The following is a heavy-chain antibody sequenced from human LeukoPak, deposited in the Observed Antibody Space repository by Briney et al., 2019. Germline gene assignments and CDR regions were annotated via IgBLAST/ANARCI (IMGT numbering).Heavy chain of an antibody. CDR3: ATMACRHPMCPIFGDEYYMDV. CDR1: GYILTELS. V-gene: IGHV1-24*01. CDR2: FDPEDGET. J-gene: IGHJ6*03. Sequence: ALVKVSCKVSGYILTELSMHWVRQAPGKGLEWMGGFDPEDGETIYAQKFQGRVTMTEDTSTDTAYMELSSLRSEDTAVYYCATMACRHPMCPIFGDEYYMDVWGKGTTVTVSS. D-gene: IGHD3-3*02.